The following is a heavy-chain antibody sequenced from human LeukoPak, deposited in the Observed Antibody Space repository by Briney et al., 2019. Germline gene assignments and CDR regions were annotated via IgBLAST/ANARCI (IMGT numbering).Heavy chain of an antibody. V-gene: IGHV3-23*01. J-gene: IGHJ4*02. CDR1: EFTFSNYA. D-gene: IGHD4-23*01. CDR2: ISGSGGTT. CDR3: ARERGSSGGNTNGYFDY. Sequence: QPGGSLRLSCAASEFTFSNYAMRWVRQAPGKGLEWVSIISGSGGTTYSADSVKGRFTISRDNSKNTLYLQMNSLRAEDTAAYYCARERGSSGGNTNGYFDYWGQGALVTVSS.